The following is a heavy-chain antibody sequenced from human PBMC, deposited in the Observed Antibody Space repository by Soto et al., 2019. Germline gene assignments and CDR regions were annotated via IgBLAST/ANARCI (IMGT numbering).Heavy chain of an antibody. Sequence: VGSLRLSCAASGFTFSSYSMNWVRQAPGKGLEWVSSISSSSSYIYYADSVKGRLTISRGNAKNSLYLQMNSLRAEDTAVYYCARDFDPRGYYDSSGYDAFDIWGQGTMVTVSS. J-gene: IGHJ3*02. D-gene: IGHD3-22*01. V-gene: IGHV3-21*01. CDR3: ARDFDPRGYYDSSGYDAFDI. CDR1: GFTFSSYS. CDR2: ISSSSSYI.